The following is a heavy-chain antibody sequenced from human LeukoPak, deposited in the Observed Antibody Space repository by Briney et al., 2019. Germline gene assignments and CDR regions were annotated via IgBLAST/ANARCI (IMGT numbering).Heavy chain of an antibody. Sequence: GGSLRLSCAASGFTFSSYSMTWVRQASGKGLEWVGRIRSKANSYATAYAASVKGRFTISRDDSKNTAYLQMNSLKTEDTAVYYCTSWITMVLFDYYMDVWGKGTTVTISS. D-gene: IGHD3-10*01. V-gene: IGHV3-73*01. J-gene: IGHJ6*03. CDR1: GFTFSSYS. CDR2: IRSKANSYAT. CDR3: TSWITMVLFDYYMDV.